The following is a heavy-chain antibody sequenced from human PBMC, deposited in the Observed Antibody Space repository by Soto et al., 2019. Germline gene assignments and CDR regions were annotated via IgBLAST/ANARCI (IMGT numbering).Heavy chain of an antibody. J-gene: IGHJ6*02. CDR3: ARGHDSSGFEGDYYYYGMDV. V-gene: IGHV4-59*01. CDR2: IYYSGST. D-gene: IGHD3-22*01. CDR1: GGSISSYY. Sequence: SETLSLTXTVSGGSISSYYWSWIRQPPGKGLEWIGYIYYSGSTNYTPSLKSLVTISVDTSKNQFSLKLSSVTAADTAVYYCARGHDSSGFEGDYYYYGMDVWGQGTTVTVSS.